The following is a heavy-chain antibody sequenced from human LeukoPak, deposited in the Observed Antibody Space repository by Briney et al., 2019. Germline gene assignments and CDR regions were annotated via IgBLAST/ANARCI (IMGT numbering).Heavy chain of an antibody. V-gene: IGHV3-15*01. J-gene: IGHJ4*02. CDR3: TTVSIAAAAPHDY. CDR2: IKSKTDGGTT. D-gene: IGHD6-13*01. CDR1: GGSFSGYY. Sequence: PSETLSLTCAVYGGSFSGYYWSWIRQPPGKGLEWVGRIKSKTDGGTTDYAAPVKGRFTISRDDSKNTLYLQMNSLKTEDTAVYYCTTVSIAAAAPHDYWGQGTLVTVSS.